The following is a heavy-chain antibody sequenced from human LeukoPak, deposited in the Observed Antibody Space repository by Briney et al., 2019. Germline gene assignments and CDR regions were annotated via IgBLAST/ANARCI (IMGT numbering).Heavy chain of an antibody. CDR3: ARGLYIAAAPFFDP. J-gene: IGHJ5*02. V-gene: IGHV1-8*02. CDR1: GYTFTGYY. CDR2: MNPNSGNT. D-gene: IGHD6-13*01. Sequence: GASVKVSCEASGYTFTGYYMHWVRQATGQGLGWMGWMNPNSGNTGYAQKFQGRVTMTRNTSISTAYMELSSLRSEDTAVYYCARGLYIAAAPFFDPWGQGTLVTVSS.